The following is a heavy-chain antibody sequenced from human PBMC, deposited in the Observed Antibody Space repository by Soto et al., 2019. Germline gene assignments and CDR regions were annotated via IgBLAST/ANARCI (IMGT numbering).Heavy chain of an antibody. CDR2: IIPIFGTA. J-gene: IGHJ4*02. Sequence: QVQLVQSGAEVKKPGSSVKVSSKASVGTFSSYAISWVRQAPGQGLEWMGGIIPIFGTANNAQKFQGRVTITADESTSTAYMELSSLRSADTAVYYCARELQQLVREGFDYWGQGTLVTVSS. V-gene: IGHV1-69*12. D-gene: IGHD6-13*01. CDR1: VGTFSSYA. CDR3: ARELQQLVREGFDY.